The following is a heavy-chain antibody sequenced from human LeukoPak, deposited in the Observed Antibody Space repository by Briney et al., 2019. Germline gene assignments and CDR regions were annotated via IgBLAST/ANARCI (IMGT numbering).Heavy chain of an antibody. D-gene: IGHD3-10*01. J-gene: IGHJ4*02. V-gene: IGHV3-23*01. CDR1: GFTFSSYA. Sequence: GGSLRLSCAASGFTFSSYAMSWVRQAPGKGLEWVSAVSGSGSTTYYADSLKGRFTISRDNSKNTLYLHMTSLRAEDTAVYYCAKDRYYGSGSYYRGLDYWGQGTLVTVSS. CDR2: VSGSGSTT. CDR3: AKDRYYGSGSYYRGLDY.